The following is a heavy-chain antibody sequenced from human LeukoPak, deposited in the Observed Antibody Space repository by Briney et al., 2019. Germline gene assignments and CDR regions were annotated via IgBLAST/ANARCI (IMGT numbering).Heavy chain of an antibody. V-gene: IGHV1-2*06. Sequence: ASVRVSCKASGYNLIGFYMHWVRQAPGQSLEWMGRINPNSGETSFALSFQGRVTMTRDTSINTAYMELGRLTSDDTAVYFCARGATRLATAGAEFDSWGQGTLVIVSS. CDR2: INPNSGET. J-gene: IGHJ4*02. CDR3: ARGATRLATAGAEFDS. CDR1: GYNLIGFY. D-gene: IGHD6-13*01.